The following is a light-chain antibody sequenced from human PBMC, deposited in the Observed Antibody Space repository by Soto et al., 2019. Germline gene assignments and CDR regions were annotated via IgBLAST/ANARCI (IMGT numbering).Light chain of an antibody. V-gene: IGKV3-20*01. CDR2: GAS. J-gene: IGKJ2*01. Sequence: EIVLTQSPGTLSLSPGERATLSCRASQSVRSSYLAWYQQKPGQAPRLLVYGASSMATGIPDRFSGSGSGTDFTLTISRLEPEDFAVYYCQQYGSSPPYTFGQGTKLEIK. CDR3: QQYGSSPPYT. CDR1: QSVRSSY.